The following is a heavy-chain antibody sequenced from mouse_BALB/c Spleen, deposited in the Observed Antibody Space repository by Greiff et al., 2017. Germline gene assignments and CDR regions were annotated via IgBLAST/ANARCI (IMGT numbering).Heavy chain of an antibody. J-gene: IGHJ4*01. Sequence: LVESGGGLVKPGGSLKLSCAASGFTFSSYAMSWVRQSPEKRLEWVAEISSGGSYTYYPDTVTGRFTISRDNAKNTLYLEMSSLRSEDTAMYYCARVLYYYAMDYWGQGTSVTVSS. CDR1: GFTFSSYA. CDR2: ISSGGSYT. D-gene: IGHD6-5*01. V-gene: IGHV5-9-4*01. CDR3: ARVLYYYAMDY.